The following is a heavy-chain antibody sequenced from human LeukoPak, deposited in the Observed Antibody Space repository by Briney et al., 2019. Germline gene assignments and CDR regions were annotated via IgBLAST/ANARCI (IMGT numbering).Heavy chain of an antibody. J-gene: IGHJ4*02. CDR2: INSGSDNI. D-gene: IGHD1-7*01. Sequence: GGSLRLSCAASGFAFNTYSMNWVRQAPGKGLEWLSYINSGSDNIHYADSVKGRFTISRDNAKSSLYLQMNSLRAEDTAVYYCARDLNLNYSIDYWGQGILVTVSS. V-gene: IGHV3-48*01. CDR1: GFAFNTYS. CDR3: ARDLNLNYSIDY.